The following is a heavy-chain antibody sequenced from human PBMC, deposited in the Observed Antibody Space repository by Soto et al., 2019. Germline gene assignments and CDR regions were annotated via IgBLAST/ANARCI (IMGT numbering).Heavy chain of an antibody. CDR1: GASISSTYW. D-gene: IGHD2-15*01. V-gene: IGHV4-4*02. CDR2: IYHTGTT. J-gene: IGHJ5*02. Sequence: SETLSLTCFVSGASISSTYWWSWVRQTPGKGLEWIGQIYHTGTTSYNPSLKNRVTISLDKSNNQFSLRLTSMTAADTAVYYCATLPPRIVVVMTDLPTWGQGTLVT. CDR3: ATLPPRIVVVMTDLPT.